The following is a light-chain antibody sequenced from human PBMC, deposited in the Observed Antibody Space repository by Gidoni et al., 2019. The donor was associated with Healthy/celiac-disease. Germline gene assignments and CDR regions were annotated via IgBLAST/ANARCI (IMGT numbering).Light chain of an antibody. V-gene: IGKV1-39*01. J-gene: IGKJ4*01. CDR1: QSISSY. CDR2: AAS. Sequence: DSQMTQSPSSLSASVGDRVTITCRASQSISSYLNWYQQKPGKAPKLLIYAASSLQSGVPSRFSGSGSGTDFTLTISSLQPEDFATYYCQQSYSTPPWTFGGGTKVEIK. CDR3: QQSYSTPPWT.